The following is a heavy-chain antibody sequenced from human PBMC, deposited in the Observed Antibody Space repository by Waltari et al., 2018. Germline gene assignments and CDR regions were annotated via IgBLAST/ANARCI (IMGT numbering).Heavy chain of an antibody. CDR1: GFTVSSNY. J-gene: IGHJ6*02. D-gene: IGHD3-3*01. CDR3: ARDEGLYEHYYYYGMDV. V-gene: IGHV3-53*01. CDR2: IYSGGST. Sequence: EVQLVESGGGLIQPGGSLRLSCAASGFTVSSNYMSWVSQAPGKGLEWVSVIYSGGSTYYADSVKGRFTISRDNSKNTLYLQMNSLRAEDTAVYYCARDEGLYEHYYYYGMDVWGQGTTVTVSS.